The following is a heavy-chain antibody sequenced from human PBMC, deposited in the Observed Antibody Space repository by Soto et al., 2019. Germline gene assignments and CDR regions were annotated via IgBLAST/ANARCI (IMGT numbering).Heavy chain of an antibody. J-gene: IGHJ4*02. CDR1: GFTFSSYG. V-gene: IGHV3-33*01. CDR2: IWYDGSNK. Sequence: QVQLVESGGGVVQPGRPLRLSCAASGFTFSSYGMHWVRQAPGKGLEWVAVIWYDGSNKYYADSVKGRFTISRDNSKNTLYLQMNSLRAEDTAVYYCARDGALKEHLFDYWGQGTLVTVSS. CDR3: ARDGALKEHLFDY. D-gene: IGHD1-1*01.